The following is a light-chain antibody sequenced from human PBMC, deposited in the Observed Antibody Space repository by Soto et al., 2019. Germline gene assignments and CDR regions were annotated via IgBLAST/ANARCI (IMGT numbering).Light chain of an antibody. CDR2: GAS. J-gene: IGKJ4*01. Sequence: EIVVTQSPATPSVSPGERITLSCRASQSVRSNLAWYQQRPGQAPRLLIYGASTRATGIPARFSGSGSGKDFTLTISSLQSEDSAVYYCQQYDIWPPLTFGGGTKVEIK. V-gene: IGKV3-15*01. CDR3: QQYDIWPPLT. CDR1: QSVRSN.